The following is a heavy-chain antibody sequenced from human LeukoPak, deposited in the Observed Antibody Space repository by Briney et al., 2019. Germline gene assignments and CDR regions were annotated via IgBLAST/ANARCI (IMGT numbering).Heavy chain of an antibody. V-gene: IGHV3-73*01. Sequence: GGSLRLSCAASGFTFSGSAMHWVRQASGKGLEWVGRIRSKTNSYATAYTASVKGRFTISRDDSKNTAYLQMNSLKTEDTAVYYCTRRDSNRADFDYWGQGTLVTVSS. D-gene: IGHD3-22*01. CDR1: GFTFSGSA. J-gene: IGHJ4*02. CDR3: TRRDSNRADFDY. CDR2: IRSKTNSYAT.